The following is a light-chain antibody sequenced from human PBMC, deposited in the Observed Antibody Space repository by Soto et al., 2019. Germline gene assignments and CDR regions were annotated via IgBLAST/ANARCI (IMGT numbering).Light chain of an antibody. Sequence: ELVLTQSPGTLSLSPGESATLSCRDSQSVSSSYLAWYQQKPGQAPRLLIYGAYSRATGIPDRFSGSGSGTDFTLTISRLEPEDFAVYYCQQYGSSPLITFGQGTRLEIK. CDR3: QQYGSSPLIT. J-gene: IGKJ5*01. CDR2: GAY. V-gene: IGKV3-20*01. CDR1: QSVSSSY.